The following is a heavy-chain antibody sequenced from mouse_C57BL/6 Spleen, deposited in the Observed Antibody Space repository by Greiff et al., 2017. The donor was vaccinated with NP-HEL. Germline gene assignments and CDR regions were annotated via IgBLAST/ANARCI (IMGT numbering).Heavy chain of an antibody. D-gene: IGHD4-1*01. J-gene: IGHJ3*01. CDR2: IYPGDGDT. Sequence: VKLQQSGPELVKPGASVKISCKASGYAFSSSWMNWVKQRPGKGLEWIGRIYPGDGDTNYNGKFKGKATLTADKSSSTAYMQLSSLTSEDSAVYFCARWEFAYWGQGTLVTVSA. CDR1: GYAFSSSW. V-gene: IGHV1-82*01. CDR3: ARWEFAY.